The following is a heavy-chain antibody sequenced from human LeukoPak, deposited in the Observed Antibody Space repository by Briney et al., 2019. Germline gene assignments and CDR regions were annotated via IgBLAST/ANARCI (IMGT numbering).Heavy chain of an antibody. D-gene: IGHD2-2*01. CDR1: GFTFSSYS. CDR3: ACNGGVVVVPAAPNDY. V-gene: IGHV3-48*01. Sequence: PGGSLRLSCAASGFTFSSYSMNWVRQAPGKGLEWVSYISSSSSTIYYADSVKGRFTISRDNSKNTLYLQMNSLRAEDTAVYYCACNGGVVVVPAAPNDYWGQGTLVTVSS. CDR2: ISSSSSTI. J-gene: IGHJ4*02.